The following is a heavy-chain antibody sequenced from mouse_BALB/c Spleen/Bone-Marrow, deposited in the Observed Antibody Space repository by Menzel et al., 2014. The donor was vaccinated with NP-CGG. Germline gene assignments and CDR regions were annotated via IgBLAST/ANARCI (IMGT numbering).Heavy chain of an antibody. J-gene: IGHJ3*01. Sequence: VQLQHSGAELVKPGASVKLSCTASGLNIKDTYMHWVKQRPEQGLEWIGRIDPANGNTKYDPKFQGKATITADTSSNTAYLQLSSLTSEDTAVYYCASYYYGSSRFAYWGQGTLVTVSA. D-gene: IGHD1-1*01. CDR3: ASYYYGSSRFAY. CDR1: GLNIKDTY. V-gene: IGHV14-3*02. CDR2: IDPANGNT.